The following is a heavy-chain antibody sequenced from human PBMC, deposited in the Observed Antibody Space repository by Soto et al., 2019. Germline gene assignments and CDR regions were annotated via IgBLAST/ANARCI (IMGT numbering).Heavy chain of an antibody. Sequence: GGSLRLSCPASGFTFSSYSMNWVRQAPGKGQEWVSSISSSTSYIYYADSVKGRFTISRDNAKNSLYLQMKSLRAEDTAVYYCARDPYSSGWDYYYYYGTDVGGQWTPVTVSS. CDR3: ARDPYSSGWDYYYYYGTDV. J-gene: IGHJ6*02. D-gene: IGHD6-19*01. CDR2: ISSSTSYI. CDR1: GFTFSSYS. V-gene: IGHV3-21*01.